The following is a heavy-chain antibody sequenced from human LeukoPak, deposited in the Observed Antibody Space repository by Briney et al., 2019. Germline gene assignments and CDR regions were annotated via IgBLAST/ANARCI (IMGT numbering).Heavy chain of an antibody. CDR3: ARDEYCGSTSCYSLEGVLDY. V-gene: IGHV3-30-3*01. CDR2: ISYDGNNK. J-gene: IGHJ4*02. CDR1: GFTFTSYA. D-gene: IGHD2-2*02. Sequence: GRSLRLSCAASGFTFTSYAMYWVRRAPGKGLEWVAAISYDGNNKYYADSVKGRFTISRDNSRNTLFLQMNSLRAEDTAMYYCARDEYCGSTSCYSLEGVLDYWGQGTLVTVSS.